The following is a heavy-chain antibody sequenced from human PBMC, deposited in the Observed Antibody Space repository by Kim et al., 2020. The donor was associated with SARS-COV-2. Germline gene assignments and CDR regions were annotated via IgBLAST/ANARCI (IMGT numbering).Heavy chain of an antibody. CDR1: GFTFIDYA. CDR3: VRYGRSYGAVL. D-gene: IGHD5-18*01. CDR2: TTRSGDGS. J-gene: IGHJ4*02. V-gene: IGHV3-64*04. Sequence: GGSLRLSCVGSGFTFIDYAIHWVRRAPGKGLEYVSATTRSGDGSFYADSVEGRFTISRDNSKNTLYLQMNSLRLEDTSMYYCVRYGRSYGAVLWGQGTLVIVSS.